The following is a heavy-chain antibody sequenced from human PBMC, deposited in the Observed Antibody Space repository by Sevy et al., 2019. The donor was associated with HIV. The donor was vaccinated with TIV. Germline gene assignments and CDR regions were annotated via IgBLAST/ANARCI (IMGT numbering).Heavy chain of an antibody. CDR2: ISYDGDNK. D-gene: IGHD4-17*01. CDR1: GFPFGSYS. CDR3: PVDPTDYPSYYYLYGLDA. V-gene: IGHV3-30*04. Sequence: GGCLRLSCAASGFPFGSYSMHWVRHAAGKGLEWLAVISYDGDNKLYADSVKGRFTISRDNSKRTLCLVMISLRTEDTAVYFCPVDPTDYPSYYYLYGLDAWGQGTTVTVSS. J-gene: IGHJ6*02.